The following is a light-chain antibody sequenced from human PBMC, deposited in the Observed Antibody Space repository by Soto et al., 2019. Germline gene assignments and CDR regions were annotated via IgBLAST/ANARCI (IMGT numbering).Light chain of an antibody. J-gene: IGLJ1*01. Sequence: SGLTQPASVSGSPGQSITISCTGTSSDVGSYSLLSWYQHHPGKAPKLIIYEDIKGPSGVSNRFSGSKSGNTASLRISGLQAEDEADYYCYTYAGGSTYLFGTGTKVTVL. CDR1: SSDVGSYSL. CDR3: YTYAGGSTYL. V-gene: IGLV2-23*01. CDR2: EDI.